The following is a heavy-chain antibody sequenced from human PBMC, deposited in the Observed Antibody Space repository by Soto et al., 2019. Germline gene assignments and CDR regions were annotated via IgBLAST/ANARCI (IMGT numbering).Heavy chain of an antibody. CDR2: TYYRSKWYN. V-gene: IGHV6-1*01. CDR3: ARATEDYGETLFDY. J-gene: IGHJ4*02. D-gene: IGHD4-17*01. CDR1: GDSVSSNSAA. Sequence: SQTLSLTCAISGDSVSSNSAAWNWIRQSPSRGLDCLGRTYYRSKWYNDYAVSVKSRITINPDTSKNQISLQLNSVTPEDTAVYYCARATEDYGETLFDYLGQVTLVTVSS.